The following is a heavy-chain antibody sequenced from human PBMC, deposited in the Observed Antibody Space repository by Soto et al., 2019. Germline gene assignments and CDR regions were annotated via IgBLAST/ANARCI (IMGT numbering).Heavy chain of an antibody. CDR2: INTANGDT. V-gene: IGHV1-3*04. CDR1: GYTFTNYA. Sequence: QIQLVQYGAAMKKPGASVKVSCKASGYTFTNYAMHWVRQAPGQRLEWMGRINTANGDTIYSQNSQGRVTITRDTSESTVYLELSSLRFEDTAVYYCGRGGATFDPWGQGTLVNVSS. CDR3: GRGGATFDP. J-gene: IGHJ5*02. D-gene: IGHD1-26*01.